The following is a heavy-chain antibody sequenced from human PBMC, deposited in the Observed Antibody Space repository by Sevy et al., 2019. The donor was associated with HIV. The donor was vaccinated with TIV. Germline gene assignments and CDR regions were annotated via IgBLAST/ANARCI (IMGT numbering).Heavy chain of an antibody. CDR3: ARDSRNGLDP. D-gene: IGHD2-8*01. CDR1: GFTFSTYG. V-gene: IGHV3-33*01. J-gene: IGHJ5*02. Sequence: GGSLRLSCAASGFTFSTYGMHWVRQAPGKGLEWVAVIWYDGINKDYADSVKGRFIISRDNSKNTMYLEMDSLGAEDTAVYYCARDSRNGLDPWGQGALVTVSS. CDR2: IWYDGINK.